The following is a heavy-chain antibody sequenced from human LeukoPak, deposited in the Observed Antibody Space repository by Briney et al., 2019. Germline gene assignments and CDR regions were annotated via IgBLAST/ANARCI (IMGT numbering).Heavy chain of an antibody. CDR3: ATVFWLEYFQH. CDR1: GGTFSSYA. D-gene: IGHD6-19*01. CDR2: ISAYNGNT. Sequence: ASVKVSCKASGGTFSSYAISWVRQAPGQGLEWMGWISAYNGNTNYAQKLQGRVTMTTDTSTSTAYMELSSLRSEDTAVYYCATVFWLEYFQHWGQGTLVTVSS. J-gene: IGHJ1*01. V-gene: IGHV1-18*01.